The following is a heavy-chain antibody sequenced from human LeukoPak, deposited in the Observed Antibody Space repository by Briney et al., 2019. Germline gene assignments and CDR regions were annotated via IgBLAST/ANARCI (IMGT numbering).Heavy chain of an antibody. CDR1: GGTFSSYA. V-gene: IGHV1-69*04. D-gene: IGHD6-19*01. Sequence: ASVKVSCKASGGTFSSYAISWVRQAPGQGLEWMGRIIPILGIANYAQKFQGRVTITADKSTSTAYVELSSLRSEDTAVYYCASKGGGIAVAGTRGFDYWGQGTLVTVSS. J-gene: IGHJ4*02. CDR3: ASKGGGIAVAGTRGFDY. CDR2: IIPILGIA.